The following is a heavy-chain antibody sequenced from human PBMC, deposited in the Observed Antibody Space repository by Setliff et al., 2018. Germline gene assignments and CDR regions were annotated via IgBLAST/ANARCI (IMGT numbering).Heavy chain of an antibody. V-gene: IGHV4-31*03. D-gene: IGHD3-22*01. CDR2: IYYSGST. J-gene: IGHJ3*02. CDR3: ARGKERITMIVVVTSGAFDI. CDR1: GGSISSGGYY. Sequence: PSETLSLTCTVSGGSISSGGYYWSWIRQHPGKGLEWIGYIYYSGSTYYNPSLKSRVTISVDTSKNQFSLKLSSVTAADTAVYYCARGKERITMIVVVTSGAFDIWGQGTMVTVSS.